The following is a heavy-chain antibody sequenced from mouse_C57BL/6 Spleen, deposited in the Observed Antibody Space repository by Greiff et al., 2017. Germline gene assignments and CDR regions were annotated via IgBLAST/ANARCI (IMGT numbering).Heavy chain of an antibody. CDR1: GYAFSSYW. V-gene: IGHV1-80*01. Sequence: VQLQQSGAELVKPGASVKISCKASGYAFSSYWMNWVKQRPGKGLEWIGQIYPGDGDTNYNGKFKGKATLTADKSSSTAYMQLSSLTSEDSAVYFCARSDYGSIYFDYWGQGTTLTVSS. J-gene: IGHJ2*01. CDR3: ARSDYGSIYFDY. CDR2: IYPGDGDT. D-gene: IGHD1-1*01.